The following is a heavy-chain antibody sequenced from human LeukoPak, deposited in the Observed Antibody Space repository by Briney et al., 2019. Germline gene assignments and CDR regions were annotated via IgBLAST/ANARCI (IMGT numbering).Heavy chain of an antibody. Sequence: KPSETLSLTCTVSGGSISSYYWSWIRQPPGKGLEWIGYIYYSGSTNYNPSLKSRVTISVDTSKNQISLKLSAVTAADTAVYYCARHPSVSWDRSNLFDYWGQGTLVTVSS. CDR1: GGSISSYY. V-gene: IGHV4-59*08. J-gene: IGHJ4*02. CDR2: IYYSGST. D-gene: IGHD6-13*01. CDR3: ARHPSVSWDRSNLFDY.